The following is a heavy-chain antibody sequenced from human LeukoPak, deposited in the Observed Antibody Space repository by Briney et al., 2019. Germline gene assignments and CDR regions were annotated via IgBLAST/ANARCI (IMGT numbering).Heavy chain of an antibody. V-gene: IGHV3-30*04. J-gene: IGHJ6*02. D-gene: IGHD2-2*01. CDR2: ISYDGSNK. CDR1: GFTFSSYA. Sequence: GGSPRLSCAASGFTFSSYAMHWVRQAPDKGLEWVAVISYDGSNKYYADSVKGRFTISRDNSKNTLFLQMNSLRPEDTAVYYCARIIVPAASYYYYGMDVWGQGTTVTVSS. CDR3: ARIIVPAASYYYYGMDV.